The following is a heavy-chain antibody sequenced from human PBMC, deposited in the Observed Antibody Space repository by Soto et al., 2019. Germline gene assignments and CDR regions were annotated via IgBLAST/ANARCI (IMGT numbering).Heavy chain of an antibody. V-gene: IGHV4-59*01. CDR1: GGSISSYY. CDR3: ARVQFNFWFDY. CDR2: IYYSGST. Sequence: LSLTCTVSGGSISSYYWSWIRQPPGKGLEWIGYIYYSGSTNYNPSLKSRVTISVDTSKNQFSLKLSSVTAADTAVYYCARVQFNFWFDYWGQGTLVTVSS. J-gene: IGHJ4*02. D-gene: IGHD3-3*01.